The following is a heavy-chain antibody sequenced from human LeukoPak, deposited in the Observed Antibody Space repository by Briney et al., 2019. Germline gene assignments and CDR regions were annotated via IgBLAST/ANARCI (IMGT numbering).Heavy chain of an antibody. J-gene: IGHJ4*02. D-gene: IGHD6-13*01. CDR3: ARDRLSRSSSWYYFDY. V-gene: IGHV3-33*01. CDR1: GFTFSSYG. Sequence: QPGGSLRLSCAASGFTFSSYGMHWVRQAPGKGLEWVAVIWYDGSNKYYADSVKGRFTISRDNSKNTLYLQMNSLRAEDTAVYYCARDRLSRSSSWYYFDYWGQGTLVTVSS. CDR2: IWYDGSNK.